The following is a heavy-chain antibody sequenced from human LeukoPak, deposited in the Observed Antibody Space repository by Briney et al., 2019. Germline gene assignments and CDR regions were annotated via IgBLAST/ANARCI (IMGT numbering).Heavy chain of an antibody. J-gene: IGHJ4*02. V-gene: IGHV4-59*11. CDR2: IYYSGST. CDR3: ARLIVVGATPGGFDY. Sequence: SETLSLTRTVSGGSISSHYWSWTRQPPGKGLEWIGYIYYSGSTNYNPSLKSRVTISVDTFKNQFSLKLSSVTAADTAVYYCARLIVVGATPGGFDYWGQGTLVTVSS. CDR1: GGSISSHY. D-gene: IGHD1-26*01.